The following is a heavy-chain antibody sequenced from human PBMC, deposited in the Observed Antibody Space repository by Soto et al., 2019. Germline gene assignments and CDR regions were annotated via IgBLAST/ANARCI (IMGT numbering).Heavy chain of an antibody. Sequence: GGSLRLSCAASGFTFSSYAMHWVRQAPGKGLEYVSAISSNGGSTYYANSVKGRFTISRDNSKNTLYLQMGSLRAEDMAVYYCARDFMDTAMGDYYYYYMDVWGKGTTVTVSS. J-gene: IGHJ6*03. V-gene: IGHV3-64*01. CDR1: GFTFSSYA. D-gene: IGHD5-18*01. CDR2: ISSNGGST. CDR3: ARDFMDTAMGDYYYYYMDV.